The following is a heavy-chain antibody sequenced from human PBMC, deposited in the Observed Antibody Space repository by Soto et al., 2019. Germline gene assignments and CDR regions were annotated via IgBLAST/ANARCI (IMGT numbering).Heavy chain of an antibody. J-gene: IGHJ4*02. CDR3: ARAGITMVRGVIIPTPYGGPAAN. CDR1: GFTFSTYS. CDR2: ISSSSSYI. Sequence: GSLRLSCAASGFTFSTYSMNWVRQAPGKGMEWVSSISSSSSYIYYADSVKGRFTISRDNAKNSLYLQMNSLRAEDTAVYYCARAGITMVRGVIIPTPYGGPAANWGQGTLVTVSS. D-gene: IGHD3-10*01. V-gene: IGHV3-21*01.